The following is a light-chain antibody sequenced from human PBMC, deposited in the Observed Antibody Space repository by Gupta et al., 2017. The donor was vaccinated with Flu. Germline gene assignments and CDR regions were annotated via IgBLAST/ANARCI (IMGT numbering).Light chain of an antibody. V-gene: IGKV4-1*01. CDR2: WAS. Sequence: DIEMTQSPDSLAVSLGERAPIHCKSSQSLLYRSDNKNYLAWYQQKPGQPPKLLIYWASSRQYGVPDRFSGSGSGTDFSLTISSLQAEDVAVYFCQQYYSPLLYSFGQGTKLEI. CDR3: QQYYSPLLYS. CDR1: QSLLYRSDNKNY. J-gene: IGKJ2*03.